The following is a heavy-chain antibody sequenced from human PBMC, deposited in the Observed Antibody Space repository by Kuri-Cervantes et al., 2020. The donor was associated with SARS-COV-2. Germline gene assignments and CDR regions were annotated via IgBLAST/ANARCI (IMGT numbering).Heavy chain of an antibody. CDR3: ARGTTVGGAFDI. CDR1: GYSISGGYY. V-gene: IGHV4-61*08. CDR2: IYYSGST. D-gene: IGHD4-23*01. Sequence: GSLRLSCAVSGYSISGGYYWGWIRQPPGKGLEWIGYIYYSGSTNYNPSLKSRVTISVDTSKNQFSLKLSSVTAAGTAVYYCARGTTVGGAFDIWGQGTMVTVSS. J-gene: IGHJ3*02.